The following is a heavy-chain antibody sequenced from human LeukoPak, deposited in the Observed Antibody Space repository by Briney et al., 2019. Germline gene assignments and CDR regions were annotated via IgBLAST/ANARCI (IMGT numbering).Heavy chain of an antibody. Sequence: GGSLRLSCAASGFTFSSYAMSWVRQAPGKGLEWVSAISGSGGSTYYADSVKGRFTISRDNSKNTLYLQMNSLRAEDTAVYYCAKDRDDFWSGYYHSYFDYWGQGTLVTVSP. CDR1: GFTFSSYA. V-gene: IGHV3-23*01. CDR3: AKDRDDFWSGYYHSYFDY. D-gene: IGHD3-3*01. CDR2: ISGSGGST. J-gene: IGHJ4*02.